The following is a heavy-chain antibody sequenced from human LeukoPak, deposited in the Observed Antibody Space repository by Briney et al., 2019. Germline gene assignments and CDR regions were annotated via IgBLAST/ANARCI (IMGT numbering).Heavy chain of an antibody. Sequence: ASVKVSCKASGYTFTSYDISWVRQATGQGLEWMGWMNPNSGNTGYAQKFQGRVTMTRNTSISTAYMELSSLRSEDTAVYYCARALGGSYYYYMDVGGKGTTVTVSS. D-gene: IGHD1-26*01. CDR1: GYTFTSYD. CDR2: MNPNSGNT. J-gene: IGHJ6*03. CDR3: ARALGGSYYYYMDV. V-gene: IGHV1-8*01.